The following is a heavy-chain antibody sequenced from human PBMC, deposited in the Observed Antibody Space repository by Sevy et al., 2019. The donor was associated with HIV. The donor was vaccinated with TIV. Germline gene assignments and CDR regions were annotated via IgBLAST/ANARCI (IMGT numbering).Heavy chain of an antibody. CDR3: AKCRYGDFGPPFDY. V-gene: IGHV3-23*01. J-gene: IGHJ4*02. CDR1: GFTFSTYA. D-gene: IGHD4-17*01. CDR2: ISGSGGST. Sequence: GGSLRLSCTASGFTFSTYAMSWVRQAPGKGLEWVSAISGSGGSTYYADSVKGQFTVSRDNSKNTLFLQMNNLRADDTAVYYCAKCRYGDFGPPFDYWGQGTLVTVSS.